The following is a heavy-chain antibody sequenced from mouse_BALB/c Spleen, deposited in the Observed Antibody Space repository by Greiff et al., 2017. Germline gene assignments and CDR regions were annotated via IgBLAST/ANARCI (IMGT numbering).Heavy chain of an antibody. CDR2: ISYSGST. CDR1: GYSITSDYA. D-gene: IGHD2-4*01. CDR3: ARGPDYGPAMDY. V-gene: IGHV3-2*02. J-gene: IGHJ4*01. Sequence: EVKLQESGPGLVKPSQSLSLTCTVTGYSITSDYAWNWIRQFPGNKLEWMGYISYSGSTSYNPSLKSRISITRDTSKNQFFLQLNSVTTEDTATYYCARGPDYGPAMDYWGQGTSVTVSS.